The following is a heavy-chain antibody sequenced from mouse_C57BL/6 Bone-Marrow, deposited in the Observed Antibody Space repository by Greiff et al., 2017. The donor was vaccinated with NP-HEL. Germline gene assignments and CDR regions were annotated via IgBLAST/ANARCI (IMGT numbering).Heavy chain of an antibody. D-gene: IGHD6-1*01. CDR2: INSGSGST. Sequence: LVESGAELVRPGASVKLSCKASGYTFTDYYITWVKQRPGQGLEWIARINSGSGSTYYNEKFKGKATLTAEKSSSTAYMQLSSLTSEYSAVYFCARGGLLGYFDVWGTGTTVTVSS. V-gene: IGHV1-76*01. CDR3: ARGGLLGYFDV. J-gene: IGHJ1*03. CDR1: GYTFTDYY.